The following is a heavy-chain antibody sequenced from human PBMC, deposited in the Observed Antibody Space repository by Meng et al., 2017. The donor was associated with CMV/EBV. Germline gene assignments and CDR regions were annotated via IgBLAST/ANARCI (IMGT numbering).Heavy chain of an antibody. CDR3: ARVGPDSGSYSDDY. CDR2: ISAYNGNT. V-gene: IGHV1-18*01. Sequence: ASAKVSCKASGYTFTSYGISWVRQAPGEGLEWMGWISAYNGNTNYAQKLQSRVTMTSDTSTSTAYMELRSLGSDDTAVYYCARVGPDSGSYSDDYWGQGTLVTVSS. CDR1: GYTFTSYG. D-gene: IGHD1-26*01. J-gene: IGHJ4*02.